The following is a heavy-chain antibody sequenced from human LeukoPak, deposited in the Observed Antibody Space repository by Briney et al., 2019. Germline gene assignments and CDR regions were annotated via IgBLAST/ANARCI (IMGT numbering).Heavy chain of an antibody. V-gene: IGHV4-34*01. Sequence: KPSETLSLTCAVYGGSLSGYYWSWIRQPPGKGLEWIGAIYYNGRTFYNPSLESRVTISVDTSKNQFSLKLTSVTAVDTAVYYCARRSGRTPNYFDPWGQGTLVTVSS. D-gene: IGHD6-25*01. J-gene: IGHJ5*02. CDR2: IYYNGRT. CDR3: ARRSGRTPNYFDP. CDR1: GGSLSGYY.